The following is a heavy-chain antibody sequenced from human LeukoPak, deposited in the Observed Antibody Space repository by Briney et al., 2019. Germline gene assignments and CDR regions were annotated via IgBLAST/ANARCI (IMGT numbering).Heavy chain of an antibody. D-gene: IGHD2-15*01. CDR1: GGSITSYY. J-gene: IGHJ4*02. CDR3: ARASKDVVVVASIEFFDY. V-gene: IGHV4-59*01. Sequence: SETLSLTCTVSGGSITSYYWTRIRQPPGKGLEWIGYIYYSGSTNYNPSLKSRVTISVDTSKNQFSLKLTSVTAADTAVYYCARASKDVVVVASIEFFDYWGQGTLVTVSS. CDR2: IYYSGST.